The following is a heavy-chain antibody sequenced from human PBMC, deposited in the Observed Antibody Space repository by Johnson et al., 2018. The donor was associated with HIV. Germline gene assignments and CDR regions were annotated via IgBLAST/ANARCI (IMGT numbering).Heavy chain of an antibody. CDR3: ARSTYRYGESPDAFDI. CDR1: GFTFRSYA. V-gene: IGHV3-30-3*01. Sequence: QVQLVESGGGVVQPGRSLRLSCVASGFTFRSYAMHWVRQAPGKGLEWVAVISYDGSNKYYADSVKGRFTISRDNSKNTLYLQMNSLRPEDTAVYHCARSTYRYGESPDAFDIWCQGTMVTVSS. D-gene: IGHD5-18*01. J-gene: IGHJ3*02. CDR2: ISYDGSNK.